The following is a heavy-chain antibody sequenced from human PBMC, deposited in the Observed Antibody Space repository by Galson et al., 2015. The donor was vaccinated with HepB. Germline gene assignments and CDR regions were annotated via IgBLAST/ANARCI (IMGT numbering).Heavy chain of an antibody. J-gene: IGHJ5*02. CDR1: GGTFSTYA. D-gene: IGHD6-19*01. Sequence: SVKVSCKASGGTFSTYAISWVRQAPGQGLEWMGGIIPIFGTANYAQKFQGRVTITADESTSTAYMELSSLTSEDTAVYYCARDAKGSVAGTYNWFDPWGQGTLVTVSS. CDR3: ARDAKGSVAGTYNWFDP. CDR2: IIPIFGTA. V-gene: IGHV1-69*13.